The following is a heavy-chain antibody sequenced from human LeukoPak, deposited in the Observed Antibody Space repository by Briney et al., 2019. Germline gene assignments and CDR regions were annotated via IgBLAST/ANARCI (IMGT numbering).Heavy chain of an antibody. Sequence: SETLSLTCTVSGGSISSYYWSWIRQPPGKGLEWIGYIYYSGSTNYNPSLKSRVTISVDTSKNQFSLKLSSVTAADTAVYYCVGSLVGAAYEIDYWGQGALVTVSS. J-gene: IGHJ4*02. CDR2: IYYSGST. V-gene: IGHV4-59*08. CDR3: VGSLVGAAYEIDY. CDR1: GGSISSYY. D-gene: IGHD1-26*01.